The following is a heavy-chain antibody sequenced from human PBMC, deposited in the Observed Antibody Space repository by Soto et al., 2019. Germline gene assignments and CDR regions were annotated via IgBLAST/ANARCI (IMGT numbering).Heavy chain of an antibody. Sequence: GGSLRLSCAASGFTFSSYAMHWVRQAPGKGLEWVAVISYDGSNKYYADSVKGRFTISRDNSKNTLYLQMNSLRAEDTAVYYCARAFLGELSYYFDYWGQGTLVTVSS. CDR2: ISYDGSNK. J-gene: IGHJ4*02. CDR3: ARAFLGELSYYFDY. D-gene: IGHD3-16*02. CDR1: GFTFSSYA. V-gene: IGHV3-30-3*01.